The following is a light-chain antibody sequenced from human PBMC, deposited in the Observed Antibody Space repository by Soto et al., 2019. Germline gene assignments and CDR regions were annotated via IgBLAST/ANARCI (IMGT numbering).Light chain of an antibody. J-gene: IGKJ3*01. CDR1: QGISSY. V-gene: IGKV1-8*01. Sequence: AIRMTQSPSSFSASTGDRVTITCRASQGISSYLAWYQQKPGKAPKLLIYAASTLQSGVPSRFSGSGSGTEFTLTYSCLQSEDVATDYCQQYYSYPPFTFGPGTKVDIK. CDR2: AAS. CDR3: QQYYSYPPFT.